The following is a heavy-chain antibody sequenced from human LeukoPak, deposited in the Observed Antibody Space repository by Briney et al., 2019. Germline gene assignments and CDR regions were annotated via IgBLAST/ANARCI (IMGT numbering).Heavy chain of an antibody. D-gene: IGHD3-10*01. V-gene: IGHV1-18*01. CDR2: ISAYNGNT. CDR1: GYTFTSYG. J-gene: IGHJ6*04. Sequence: ASVKVSCKASGYTFTSYGISWVRQAPGQGIELMGWISAYNGNTNYAQKLQGRVTMTTDTSTSTAYMELRSLRSDDAAVYYCARFSYGSGSREMDVWGKGTTVTVSS. CDR3: ARFSYGSGSREMDV.